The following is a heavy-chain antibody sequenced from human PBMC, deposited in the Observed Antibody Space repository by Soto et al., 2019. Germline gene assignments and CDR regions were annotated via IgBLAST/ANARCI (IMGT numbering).Heavy chain of an antibody. J-gene: IGHJ4*02. V-gene: IGHV3-30-3*01. CDR2: ISYDGSNK. CDR3: ARDEYSSSRPFDY. D-gene: IGHD6-6*01. Sequence: PGGSLRLSCAASGFTFSSYAMHWVRQAPGKGLEWVAVISYDGSNKYYADSVKGRFTISRDNSKNTLYLQMNSLRAEDTAVYYCARDEYSSSRPFDYWGQGTPVTVSS. CDR1: GFTFSSYA.